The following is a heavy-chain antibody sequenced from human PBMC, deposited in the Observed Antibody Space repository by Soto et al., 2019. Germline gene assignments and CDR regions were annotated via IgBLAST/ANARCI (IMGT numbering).Heavy chain of an antibody. Sequence: SETLSLTCTVSGGSISSGGYYWSWIRQHPGKGLEWIGYIYYSGSTYYNPSLKSRVTISVDPSKNQFSLKLSSVTAADTAVYYCARAYYYGSGSYYNVLGYGMDVWGQGTTVTVSS. CDR1: GGSISSGGYY. CDR2: IYYSGST. J-gene: IGHJ6*02. D-gene: IGHD3-10*01. V-gene: IGHV4-31*03. CDR3: ARAYYYGSGSYYNVLGYGMDV.